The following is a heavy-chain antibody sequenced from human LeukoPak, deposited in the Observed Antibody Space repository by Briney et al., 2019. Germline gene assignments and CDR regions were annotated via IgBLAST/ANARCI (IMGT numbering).Heavy chain of an antibody. D-gene: IGHD1-26*01. Sequence: GRSLRLSCAASGFNFDDYALHWVRQAPGKGLEWVSVISWNSGSIGYADSVKGRFTISRDNAKNSLYLQMNSLRAEDMALYYCAKGFSGSYFYYFDYWGQGTLVTVSS. J-gene: IGHJ4*02. CDR3: AKGFSGSYFYYFDY. CDR1: GFNFDDYA. V-gene: IGHV3-9*03. CDR2: ISWNSGSI.